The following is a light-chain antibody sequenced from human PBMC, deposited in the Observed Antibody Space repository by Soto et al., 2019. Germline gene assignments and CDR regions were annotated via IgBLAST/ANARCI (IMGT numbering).Light chain of an antibody. CDR2: SNN. Sequence: QSVLTKPPSASGTPGQRVTISCSGSRSNIGSNTVNWYQQLPGTAPKVLIYSNNQRPSGVPDRFSGSRSGTSASLAISGLQSEDEADYYCAAWDGSLNGVLFGGGTKLTVL. CDR3: AAWDGSLNGVL. V-gene: IGLV1-44*01. CDR1: RSNIGSNT. J-gene: IGLJ2*01.